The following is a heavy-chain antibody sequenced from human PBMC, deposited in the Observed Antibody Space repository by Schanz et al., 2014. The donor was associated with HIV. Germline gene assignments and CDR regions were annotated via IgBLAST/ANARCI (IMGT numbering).Heavy chain of an antibody. Sequence: QVQVVESGGGVVQPGRSLRLSCAASGFTFSSYGMHWVRQAPGKGLEWVAVIWYDGSSKYYADSVKGRFTISRDNSKNTLYLQMTSLRVEDTAVYYCARGGLQWHPEWFDYWGQGTLVSVSS. D-gene: IGHD6-19*01. CDR2: IWYDGSSK. CDR1: GFTFSSYG. CDR3: ARGGLQWHPEWFDY. V-gene: IGHV3-33*01. J-gene: IGHJ4*02.